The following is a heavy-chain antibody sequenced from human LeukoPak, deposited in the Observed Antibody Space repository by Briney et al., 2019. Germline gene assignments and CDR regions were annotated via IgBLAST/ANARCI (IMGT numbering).Heavy chain of an antibody. CDR1: GGTFSSYA. Sequence: GASVKVSCKASGGTFSSYAISWVRQAPGQGLEWMGWINPNSGGTNYAQKFQGRVTMTRDTSISTAYMELSRLRSDDTAVNYCARRRGFGGFDPWGQGTLVTVSS. V-gene: IGHV1-2*02. CDR3: ARRRGFGGFDP. D-gene: IGHD2-15*01. CDR2: INPNSGGT. J-gene: IGHJ5*02.